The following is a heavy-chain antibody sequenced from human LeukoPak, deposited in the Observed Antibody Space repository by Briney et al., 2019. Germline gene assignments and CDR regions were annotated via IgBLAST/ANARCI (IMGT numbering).Heavy chain of an antibody. V-gene: IGHV4-59*08. CDR2: IYDSGST. Sequence: SETLSLTCTVSGGSMSTYYWSWIRQPPGKGLEWIGYIYDSGSTNYNPSLKSRVTISVDTSRSHFSLNLSSVTAADTAVYYCARRGSGGRSFDYWGQGTLVTVSS. D-gene: IGHD3-10*01. CDR1: GGSMSTYY. J-gene: IGHJ4*02. CDR3: ARRGSGGRSFDY.